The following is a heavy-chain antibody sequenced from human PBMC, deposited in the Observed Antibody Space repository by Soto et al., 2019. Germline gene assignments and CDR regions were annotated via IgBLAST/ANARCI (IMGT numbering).Heavy chain of an antibody. D-gene: IGHD3-10*01. CDR3: AKENGNSTRWFEFDY. V-gene: IGHV3-23*01. CDR1: GFAFSSYS. Sequence: GRSLIFFCVAPGFAFSSYSLSWFCQATGKGLEWVSAISGSGGSTYYADSVKGRFTISGDNSKNTLYLQMNSLRAEDTAVYYCAKENGNSTRWFEFDYWCQEAVVTVSS. J-gene: IGHJ4*02. CDR2: ISGSGGST.